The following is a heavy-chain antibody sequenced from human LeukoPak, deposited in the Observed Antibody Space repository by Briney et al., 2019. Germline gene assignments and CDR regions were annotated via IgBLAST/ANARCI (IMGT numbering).Heavy chain of an antibody. V-gene: IGHV3-23*01. CDR2: ISGNGDYT. CDR3: AKGAATKPFDC. D-gene: IGHD1-7*01. J-gene: IGHJ4*02. CDR1: GFTFSANP. Sequence: GGSLRLSCASSGFTFSANPMSWVRQAPGKGLEWVSSISGNGDYTYYADSVKGRLTISRDNSKNTLYVQVNSLRAEDTAVYYCAKGAATKPFDCWGQGTLVTVSS.